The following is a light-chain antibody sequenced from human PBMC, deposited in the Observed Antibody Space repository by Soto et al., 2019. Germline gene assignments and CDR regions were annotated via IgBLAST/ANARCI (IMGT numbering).Light chain of an antibody. CDR3: SAWDDNIYGPV. J-gene: IGLJ2*01. CDR2: HDN. V-gene: IGLV1-44*01. Sequence: QSVLTQPPSASGTPGQTVAISCSGASSDIGSNPVNWYLHLPGAAPKLLIYHDNQRPSGVPDRFSGSKSGTSASLTISGLQSEDEADYFCSAWDDNIYGPVFGGGTKLTVL. CDR1: SSDIGSNP.